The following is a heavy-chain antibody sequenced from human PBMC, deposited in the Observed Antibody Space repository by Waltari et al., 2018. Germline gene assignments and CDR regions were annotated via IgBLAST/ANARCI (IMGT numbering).Heavy chain of an antibody. J-gene: IGHJ4*02. D-gene: IGHD2-15*01. V-gene: IGHV3-53*01. CDR3: ARVVGYCSGGSCYPYYFDY. CDR1: GFTVSSNY. Sequence: EVQLVESGGGLIQPGGSLRLSCAASGFTVSSNYMSWVRQAPGKGLEWVSVIYSGGSTYYADSVKGRFTISRDNSKNTLYLQMNSRRAEDTAVYYCARVVGYCSGGSCYPYYFDYWGQGTLVTVSS. CDR2: IYSGGST.